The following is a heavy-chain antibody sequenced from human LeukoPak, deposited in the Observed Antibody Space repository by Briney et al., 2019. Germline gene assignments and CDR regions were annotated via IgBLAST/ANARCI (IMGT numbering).Heavy chain of an antibody. V-gene: IGHV3-48*01. CDR2: ISSSSGTI. J-gene: IGHJ4*02. CDR3: AREWRGAFDY. D-gene: IGHD4/OR15-4a*01. Sequence: GGSLRLSCATSGFTFSTYTMNWVRQAPGKGLEWDSYISSSSGTIYYADSVKGRFTISRDNAKNSLYLQMNSLRAEDTAVYYCAREWRGAFDYWGQGTLVTVSS. CDR1: GFTFSTYT.